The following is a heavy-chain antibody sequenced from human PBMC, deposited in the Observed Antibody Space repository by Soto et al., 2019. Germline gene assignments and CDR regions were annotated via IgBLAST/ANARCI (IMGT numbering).Heavy chain of an antibody. CDR1: GYFFTNYW. D-gene: IGHD3-22*01. J-gene: IGHJ4*02. CDR2: IDPSGSNT. Sequence: EVQLVQSGAEVKKPGESLRISCKGSGYFFTNYWVSWVRQMPGKGLEWMARIDPSGSNTYYSPSFQGHVTISTDTSISTAYLQWSSLRSSDTAMYYCAILADSSGFDYWGQGTLVTVS. V-gene: IGHV5-10-1*03. CDR3: AILADSSGFDY.